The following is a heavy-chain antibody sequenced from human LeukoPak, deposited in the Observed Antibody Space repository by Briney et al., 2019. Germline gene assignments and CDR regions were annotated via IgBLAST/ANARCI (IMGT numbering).Heavy chain of an antibody. J-gene: IGHJ4*02. V-gene: IGHV3-23*01. Sequence: SGGSLRLSCAASGFTFSSYAMSWVRQALGKGLEWVSAISGSGGSTYYADSVKGRFTISRDNSKNTLYLQMNSLRAEDTAVYYCAKDTGYSSSWYSDYWGQGTLVTVSS. CDR3: AKDTGYSSSWYSDY. D-gene: IGHD6-13*01. CDR2: ISGSGGST. CDR1: GFTFSSYA.